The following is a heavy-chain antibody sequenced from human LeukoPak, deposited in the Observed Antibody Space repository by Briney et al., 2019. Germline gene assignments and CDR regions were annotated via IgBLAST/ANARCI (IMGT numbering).Heavy chain of an antibody. Sequence: ASVKVSCKASGYTFTSYGISWVRQAPGHGLEWMGWISVYNGNTNYAQNLQGRVTMTTDTSTSTAYMELRSLRSDDTAVYYCARDHRVVPNWFDPWGQGTLVTVSS. J-gene: IGHJ5*02. D-gene: IGHD2-15*01. V-gene: IGHV1-18*01. CDR3: ARDHRVVPNWFDP. CDR1: GYTFTSYG. CDR2: ISVYNGNT.